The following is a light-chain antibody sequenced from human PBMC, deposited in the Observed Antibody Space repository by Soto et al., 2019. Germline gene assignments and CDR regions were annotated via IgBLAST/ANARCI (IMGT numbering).Light chain of an antibody. CDR3: QYYGSSST. Sequence: EIGLSQSPCTLSLSTGETATLSCRASQSVSGSFLAWYQQKPGQAPRLLLYGASIRATGIPDRFSGSGSGTDFTLTISRLEPADFAVYYCQYYGSSSTFGQGTKVAIK. V-gene: IGKV3-20*01. CDR2: GAS. J-gene: IGKJ1*01. CDR1: QSVSGSF.